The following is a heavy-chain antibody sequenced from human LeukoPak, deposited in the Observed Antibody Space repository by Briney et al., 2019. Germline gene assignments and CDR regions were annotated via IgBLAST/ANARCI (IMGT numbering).Heavy chain of an antibody. Sequence: PGGSLRLSCAASGYTFSSYSMNWVRQAPGKGLEWVSYISGTSSTIYYADSVKGRFTISRDNAENSVYLQMSSLRAEDTAAYYCARKGSGYSYGYPYWGQGTLVTVSS. CDR1: GYTFSSYS. D-gene: IGHD5-18*01. CDR3: ARKGSGYSYGYPY. CDR2: ISGTSSTI. V-gene: IGHV3-48*01. J-gene: IGHJ4*02.